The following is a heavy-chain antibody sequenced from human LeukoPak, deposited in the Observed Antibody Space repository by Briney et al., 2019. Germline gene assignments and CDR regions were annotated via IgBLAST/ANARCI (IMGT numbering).Heavy chain of an antibody. D-gene: IGHD3-22*01. CDR1: GFTFSSYA. CDR2: ISGSGGST. J-gene: IGHJ4*02. CDR3: AKSRVITYYYFDY. V-gene: IGHV3-23*01. Sequence: PGGSLTLSCAASGFTFSSYAMNWVRQAPGKGLEWGSAISGSGGSTYYADSVKGRFTISRDNSKNTLYLLMNSLRAEDTAVYYCAKSRVITYYYFDYWGQGTLVSVSS.